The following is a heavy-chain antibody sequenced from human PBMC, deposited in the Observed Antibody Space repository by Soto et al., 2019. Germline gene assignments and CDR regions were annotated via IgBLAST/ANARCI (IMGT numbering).Heavy chain of an antibody. CDR1: GFTFSSYA. V-gene: IGHV3-23*01. CDR3: AKDGKEYSSSWYDY. J-gene: IGHJ4*02. D-gene: IGHD6-13*01. Sequence: GSLRLSCAASGFTFSSYAMSWVRQAPGKGLEWVSAISGSGGSTYYADSVKGRFTISRDNSKNTLYLQMNSLRAEDTAVYYCAKDGKEYSSSWYDYWGQGTLVTVSS. CDR2: ISGSGGST.